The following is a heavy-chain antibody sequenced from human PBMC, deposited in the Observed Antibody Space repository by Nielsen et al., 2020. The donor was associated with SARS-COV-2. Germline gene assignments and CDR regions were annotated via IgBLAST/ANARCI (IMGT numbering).Heavy chain of an antibody. CDR1: GFTFDDYG. J-gene: IGHJ4*02. CDR3: ARDASGMELLKDYFDY. V-gene: IGHV3-7*03. CDR2: IKHDGSEK. D-gene: IGHD1-26*01. Sequence: GESLKISCAASGFTFDDYGMSWVRQAPGKGLEWVANIKHDGSEKYYVDSVKGRFTISRDNAKNSLYMQMNSLRADDTAVYYCARDASGMELLKDYFDYWGQGTLVTVSS.